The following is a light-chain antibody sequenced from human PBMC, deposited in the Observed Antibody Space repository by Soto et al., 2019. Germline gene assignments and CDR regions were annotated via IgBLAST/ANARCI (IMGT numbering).Light chain of an antibody. CDR3: QQYNNWPWT. CDR2: GAS. Sequence: EIVLTQSPAALSLSPGERATLSCRASQSVSSNLAWHQQKPGQAPTLLIYGASTRATGIPDRFSGNGSGTEFTLTISSLQSEDFAVYYWQQYNNWPWTFGQGTKVEIK. V-gene: IGKV3-15*01. CDR1: QSVSSN. J-gene: IGKJ1*01.